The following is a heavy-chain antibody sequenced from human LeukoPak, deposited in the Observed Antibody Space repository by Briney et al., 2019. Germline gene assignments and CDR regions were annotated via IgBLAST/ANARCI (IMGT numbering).Heavy chain of an antibody. Sequence: PGGSLRLSCAASGFTFSDYYMSWIRQAPGKGLEWVSYISSSGSTIYYADSVKGRFTISRDNAKNSLYLQMNSLRAEDTAVYYCARSMAFTVTTDYYYYMDVWGKGTTVTVSS. J-gene: IGHJ6*03. CDR1: GFTFSDYY. CDR3: ARSMAFTVTTDYYYYMDV. D-gene: IGHD4-11*01. V-gene: IGHV3-11*04. CDR2: ISSSGSTI.